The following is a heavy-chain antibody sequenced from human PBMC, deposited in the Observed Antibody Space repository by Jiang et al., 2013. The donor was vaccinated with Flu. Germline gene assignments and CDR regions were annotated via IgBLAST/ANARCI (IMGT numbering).Heavy chain of an antibody. CDR1: GGSISSYY. CDR2: IYYSGST. J-gene: IGHJ3*02. Sequence: GPGLVKPSETLSLTCTVSGGSISSYYWSWIRQPPGKGLEWIGYIYYSGSTNYNPSLKSRVTISVDTSKNQFSLKLSSVTAADTAVYYCARVGRFGELLSPMGDDAFDIWGQGTMVTVSS. V-gene: IGHV4-59*01. CDR3: ARVGRFGELLSPMGDDAFDI. D-gene: IGHD3-10*01.